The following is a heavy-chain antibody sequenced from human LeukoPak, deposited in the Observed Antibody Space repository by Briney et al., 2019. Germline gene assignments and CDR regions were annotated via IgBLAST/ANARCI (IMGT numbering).Heavy chain of an antibody. CDR1: GYTFTSYD. CDR2: MNPNSGNT. D-gene: IGHD6-19*01. V-gene: IGHV1-8*03. J-gene: IGHJ3*02. CDR3: ARVDQAGTDDAFDI. Sequence: GASVKVSCTASGYTFTSYDINWVRQATGQGLEWMGWMNPNSGNTGYAQKFQGRVTITRNTSISTAYMELSSLRSEDTAVYYCARVDQAGTDDAFDIWGQGTMVTVSS.